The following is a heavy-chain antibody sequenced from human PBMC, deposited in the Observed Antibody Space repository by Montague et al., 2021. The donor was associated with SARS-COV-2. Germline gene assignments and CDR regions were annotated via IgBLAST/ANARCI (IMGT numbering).Heavy chain of an antibody. CDR2: LYNGGTT. D-gene: IGHD3-10*01. V-gene: IGHV4-39*07. CDR3: VRFQEGKFGSRTYSPFWYFDL. J-gene: IGHJ2*01. CDR1: GGSISSSTYY. Sequence: SETLSLTCNVSGGSISSSTYYWGWIRQPPGKGLEWIGNLYNGGTTYYSPSLKSRVTMSVDTSKNQFSLKLTSVTAADTAVYYYVRFQEGKFGSRTYSPFWYFDLWGLGTLVTVSS.